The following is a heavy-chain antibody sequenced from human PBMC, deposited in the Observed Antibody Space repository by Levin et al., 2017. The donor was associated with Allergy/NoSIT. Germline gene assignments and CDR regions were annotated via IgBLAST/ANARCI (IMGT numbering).Heavy chain of an antibody. CDR2: VNPAFSDA. Sequence: GESLKISCKASGYSFTTHWIAWVRQKPGQGLEWMGIVNPAFSDARYSPSFEGQVTISVDKSINTAYLQWTNLKASDTAKYYCARELAAGTQQGLDYWGQGTLVTVSS. CDR1: GYSFTTHW. D-gene: IGHD6-13*01. J-gene: IGHJ4*02. CDR3: ARELAAGTQQGLDY. V-gene: IGHV5-51*01.